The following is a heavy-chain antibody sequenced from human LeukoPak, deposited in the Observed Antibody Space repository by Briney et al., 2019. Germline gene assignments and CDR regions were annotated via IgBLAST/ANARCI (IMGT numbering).Heavy chain of an antibody. CDR2: IIPIFGTA. Sequence: GAPVKVSCKASGGTFSSYAISWVRQAPGQGLEWMGGIIPIFGTANYAQKFQGRVTITTDESTSTAYMELSSLRSEDTAVYYCARGDNDFWSGRAWFDPWGQGTLVTVSS. J-gene: IGHJ5*02. V-gene: IGHV1-69*05. CDR1: GGTFSSYA. D-gene: IGHD3-3*01. CDR3: ARGDNDFWSGRAWFDP.